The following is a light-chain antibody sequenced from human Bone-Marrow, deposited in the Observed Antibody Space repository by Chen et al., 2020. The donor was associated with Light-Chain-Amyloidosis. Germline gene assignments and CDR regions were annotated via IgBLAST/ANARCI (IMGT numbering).Light chain of an antibody. J-gene: IGLJ3*02. V-gene: IGLV3-21*02. CDR3: QVWDRSSERPV. CDR2: DDS. CDR1: NIGSTS. Sequence: SYVLTQPSSVSVAPGQTATIACGGNNIGSTSVHWYQQTPGQAPLLVVYDDSDRPSGIPERLSGCHSGNTATLTISRVEAGDEADYYCQVWDRSSERPVFGGGTKLTVL.